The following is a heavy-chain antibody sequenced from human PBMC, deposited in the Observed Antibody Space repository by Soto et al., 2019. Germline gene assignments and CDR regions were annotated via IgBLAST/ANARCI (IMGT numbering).Heavy chain of an antibody. Sequence: PGGSLRLSCAACGFTFSGSSIHWVRQASWKGLEWVGRIRSKANSYATAYAASVKGRFTISRDDSKNTAYLQMNGLKTEDTAVYYCTSPIYSGYDDNFDYLGQRTLVTLSS. CDR1: GFTFSGSS. J-gene: IGHJ4*02. CDR2: IRSKANSYAT. V-gene: IGHV3-73*01. D-gene: IGHD5-12*01. CDR3: TSPIYSGYDDNFDY.